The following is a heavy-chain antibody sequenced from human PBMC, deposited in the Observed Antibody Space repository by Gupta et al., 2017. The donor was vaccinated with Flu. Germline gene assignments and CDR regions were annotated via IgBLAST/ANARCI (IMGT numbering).Heavy chain of an antibody. D-gene: IGHD6-25*01. Sequence: EVQLVESGGGLVQPAGSLRLSCAVSGFMFSNYEMSWVREARGKGLEWVSYISSSGSITYYADSVKARFTISRANAQNSLYLQMNSLRVEDTALYFCASSGLFTRYPFDIWGQGILVTVSP. V-gene: IGHV3-48*03. CDR3: ASSGLFTRYPFDI. J-gene: IGHJ3*02. CDR1: GFMFSNYE. CDR2: ISSSGSIT.